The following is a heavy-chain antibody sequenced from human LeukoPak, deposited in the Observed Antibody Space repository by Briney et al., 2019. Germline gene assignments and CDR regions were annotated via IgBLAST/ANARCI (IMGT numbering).Heavy chain of an antibody. J-gene: IGHJ6*02. V-gene: IGHV3-30*03. CDR2: ISYDGSKE. CDR1: GFTFSSFG. Sequence: PGGSLRLSCAASGFTFSSFGMHWVRQAPGKGLEWLAVISYDGSKEYYADSVKGRFTISRDNSKNTVYLQMSSLRVEETAVYYCARDVASSGWKPTFYYYYGMDVWGQGTTVTVPS. CDR3: ARDVASSGWKPTFYYYYGMDV. D-gene: IGHD6-19*01.